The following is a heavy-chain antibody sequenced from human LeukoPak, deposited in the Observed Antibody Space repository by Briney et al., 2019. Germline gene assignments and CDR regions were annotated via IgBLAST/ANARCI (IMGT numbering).Heavy chain of an antibody. CDR2: ISSSSSTK. D-gene: IGHD5-24*01. J-gene: IGHJ4*02. V-gene: IGHV3-48*04. CDR3: VRRFPDGSFPFDH. CDR1: GFTFSRFT. Sequence: GGSLRLSCAASGFTFSRFTMNWVRQAPGKGLEWVSYISSSSSTKYYADSVKGRFTISRDNANHNVYLEMNNLRVEDTALYYCVRRFPDGSFPFDHWGQGTLVTVSS.